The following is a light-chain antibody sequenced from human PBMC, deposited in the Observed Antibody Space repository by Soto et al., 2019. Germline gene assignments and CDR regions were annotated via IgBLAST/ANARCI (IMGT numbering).Light chain of an antibody. Sequence: IQLTQSPSSLSASVGDRVTFTCRVSEGISDSLAWYQQKPGKAPKLLIYGGFTLQSGVPSRFSGSRSGTDFTLTISSLQPEDLATYYCKQLSRYPLTLGWGTKVDIK. CDR1: EGISDS. CDR2: GGF. J-gene: IGKJ4*01. CDR3: KQLSRYPLT. V-gene: IGKV1-9*01.